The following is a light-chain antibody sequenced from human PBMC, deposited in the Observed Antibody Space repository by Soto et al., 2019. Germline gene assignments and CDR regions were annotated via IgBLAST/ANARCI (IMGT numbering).Light chain of an antibody. Sequence: QSVLTQPPSASGTPGQRVTLSCAGSSSNIGRNTVNWYHQLPGAAPKLLIYTNYQRPSGVPDRFSGSKSGTSASLAISGLQSEDEADYYCAAWDDSLNGHVVFGGGTKLTVL. J-gene: IGLJ2*01. CDR1: SSNIGRNT. V-gene: IGLV1-44*01. CDR3: AAWDDSLNGHVV. CDR2: TNY.